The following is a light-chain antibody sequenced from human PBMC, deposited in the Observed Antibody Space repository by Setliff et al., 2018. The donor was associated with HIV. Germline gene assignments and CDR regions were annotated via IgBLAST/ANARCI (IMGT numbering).Light chain of an antibody. CDR1: QGIGKS. J-gene: IGKJ2*01. CDR2: DAY. CDR3: QQFNSFPNT. V-gene: IGKV1-13*02. Sequence: AIRVTQSPPALSASVGDRVTITCRASQGIGKSLAWYQQKPGNSPKLLIYDAYTLESGVPSTFSGSGSGTDFTLTISSLQPEDFATYFCQQFNSFPNTFGQGTKVDIK.